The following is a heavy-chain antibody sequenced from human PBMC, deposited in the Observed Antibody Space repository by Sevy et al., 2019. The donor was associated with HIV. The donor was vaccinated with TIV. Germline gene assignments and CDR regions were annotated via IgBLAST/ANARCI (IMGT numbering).Heavy chain of an antibody. V-gene: IGHV3-74*01. CDR3: AREGDIVLVPTAVDAFDF. CDR1: GFTFSNYW. CDR2: IKTDGSNR. J-gene: IGHJ3*01. Sequence: GGSLRLSCAASGFTFSNYWMHWVRQAPGKGLVWVSRIKTDGSNRDSADSVKGRFFISRDNAKNLLKLQMNSLRAEDTAVYYGAREGDIVLVPTAVDAFDFWGQGTMVNVSS. D-gene: IGHD2-2*01.